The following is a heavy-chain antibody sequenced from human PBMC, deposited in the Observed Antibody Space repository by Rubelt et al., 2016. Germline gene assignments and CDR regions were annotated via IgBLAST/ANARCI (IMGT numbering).Heavy chain of an antibody. J-gene: IGHJ4*02. CDR1: GGSFSGYY. CDR2: INHSGGI. Sequence: LEEPSETLSLTCAVYGGSFSGYYWSWIRQPPGKGLEWIGEINHSGGISYNPSLKSRVTISVDTSKNQISLKVRSVTAEDTAVYYCARHKGYCSSTGCYGGYFDYWGQGTLVTVSS. CDR3: ARHKGYCSSTGCYGGYFDY. V-gene: IGHV4-34*01. D-gene: IGHD2-2*01.